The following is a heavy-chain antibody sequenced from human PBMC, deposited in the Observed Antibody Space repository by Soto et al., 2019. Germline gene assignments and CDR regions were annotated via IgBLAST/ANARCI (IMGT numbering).Heavy chain of an antibody. CDR1: GFTFSSYA. CDR3: ARGGKTTVTTHGDY. V-gene: IGHV3-30-3*01. J-gene: IGHJ4*02. CDR2: ISYDGSNK. Sequence: QVQLVESGGRVVQPGRSLRLSCAASGFTFSSYAMHWVRQAPGKGLEWVAVISYDGSNKYYADSVKGRFTISRDNSKNTLYLQMNSLRAEDTAVYYCARGGKTTVTTHGDYWGQGTLVTVSS. D-gene: IGHD4-17*01.